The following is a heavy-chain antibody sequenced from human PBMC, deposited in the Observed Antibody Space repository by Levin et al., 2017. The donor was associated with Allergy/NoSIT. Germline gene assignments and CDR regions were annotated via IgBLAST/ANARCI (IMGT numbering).Heavy chain of an antibody. CDR2: ISYDGSNK. CDR3: ATFSSWYTPFDY. J-gene: IGHJ4*02. Sequence: GGSLRLSCAASGFTFSSYAMHWVRQAPGKGLEWVAVISYDGSNKYYADSVKGRFTISRDNSKNTLYLQMNSLRAEDTAVYYCATFSSWYTPFDYWGQGTLVTVSS. D-gene: IGHD6-13*01. CDR1: GFTFSSYA. V-gene: IGHV3-30-3*01.